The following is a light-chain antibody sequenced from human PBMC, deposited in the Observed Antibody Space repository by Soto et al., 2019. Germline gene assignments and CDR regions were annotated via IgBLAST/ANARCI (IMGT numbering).Light chain of an antibody. CDR3: QQYNTYST. J-gene: IGKJ5*01. Sequence: DIQITQSPTTLSACVFDIVTITCRASQNIRNWLAWYQQKPGKAPNPLIYDASSLKSGVPARFSGSGSGTEFTLTISSLQTDDFATYYCQQYNTYSTFGQGTRLEIK. V-gene: IGKV1-5*01. CDR1: QNIRNW. CDR2: DAS.